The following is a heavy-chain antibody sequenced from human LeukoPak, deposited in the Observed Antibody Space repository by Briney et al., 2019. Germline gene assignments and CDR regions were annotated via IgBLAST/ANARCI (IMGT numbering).Heavy chain of an antibody. CDR2: ISGSNT. Sequence: GGSLRLSCAASGFTISSDALTWVRLAPGKGLECVSGISGSNTYYAESVKGRFTISRDDSNNMLYLQMNSLRAEDTAVYYCAKRRSRNTGPFDYWGQETLVTVSP. CDR3: AKRRSRNTGPFDY. V-gene: IGHV3-23*01. CDR1: GFTISSDA. J-gene: IGHJ4*02. D-gene: IGHD5-18*01.